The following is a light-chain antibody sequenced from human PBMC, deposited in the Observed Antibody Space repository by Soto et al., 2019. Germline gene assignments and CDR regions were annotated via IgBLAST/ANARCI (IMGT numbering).Light chain of an antibody. CDR1: QSVSSSY. J-gene: IGKJ1*01. CDR2: GAS. V-gene: IGKV3-20*01. CDR3: QQYGSSPRT. Sequence: EIVLTQSPGTLSLSPGERATLSCRASQSVSSSYLAWYQQKPGQAPRLLIYGASSRATGIPDRFRGRGSGTDFTLTVSRLEPEESAVSYCQQYGSSPRTVGQGTKVEIK.